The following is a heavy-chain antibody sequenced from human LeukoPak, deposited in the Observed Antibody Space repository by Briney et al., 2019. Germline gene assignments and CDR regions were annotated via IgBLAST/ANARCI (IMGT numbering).Heavy chain of an antibody. Sequence: SETLSLTCTVSGGSLTGYFWSWIRQPPGKGLEWLGYVFYSGNTRYNPSLESRVTTSADTSKNQFSLRLTSVTAADTAVYYCARQGTITYAYFDYWSQGTLVTVSS. CDR3: ARQGTITYAYFDY. J-gene: IGHJ4*02. CDR1: GGSLTGYF. V-gene: IGHV4-59*08. D-gene: IGHD2-2*01. CDR2: VFYSGNT.